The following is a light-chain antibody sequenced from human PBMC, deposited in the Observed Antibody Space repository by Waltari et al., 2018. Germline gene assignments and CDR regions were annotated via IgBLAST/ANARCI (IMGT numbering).Light chain of an antibody. CDR3: YSSDSTGLRV. CDR2: EDT. J-gene: IGLJ1*01. CDR1: ELPRKY. V-gene: IGLV3-10*01. Sequence: SYELTQTPSVSVSPGQTARITCSGHELPRKYAYWFQQKSGQAPRLVIYEDTKRPSVIPERFSGSSSGTVATLTITGAQVDDEADYYCYSSDSTGLRVFGGGTTVVVL.